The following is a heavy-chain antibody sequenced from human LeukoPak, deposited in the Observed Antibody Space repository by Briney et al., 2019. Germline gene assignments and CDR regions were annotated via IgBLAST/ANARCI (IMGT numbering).Heavy chain of an antibody. Sequence: GGSLRLSCAASGFTFSDYYMSWIRQAPGKGLEWVSYISSSGSTIYYADSVKGRFTISRDNAKNSLYLQMNSLRAEDTAVYYCARVADVRLYYYYYMDVWGKGTTVTVSS. J-gene: IGHJ6*03. CDR2: ISSSGSTI. V-gene: IGHV3-11*01. CDR1: GFTFSDYY. CDR3: ARVADVRLYYYYYMDV.